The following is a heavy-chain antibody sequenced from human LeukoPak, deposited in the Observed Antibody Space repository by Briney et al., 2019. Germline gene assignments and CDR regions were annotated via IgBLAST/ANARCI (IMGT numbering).Heavy chain of an antibody. D-gene: IGHD6-13*01. CDR3: ARVRIEQQPYDY. V-gene: IGHV1-18*01. CDR1: GYTFRSYG. CDR2: ISAYNGNT. J-gene: IGHJ4*02. Sequence: GASVKVSCKASGYTFRSYGISWVRQSPGQGLEWMGWISAYNGNTNYAQKLQGRVTMTTDTSTSTAYMELRSLRSDDTAVYYCARVRIEQQPYDYWGQGTLVTVSS.